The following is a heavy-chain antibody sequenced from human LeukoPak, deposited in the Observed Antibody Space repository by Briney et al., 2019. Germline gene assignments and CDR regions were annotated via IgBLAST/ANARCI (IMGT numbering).Heavy chain of an antibody. CDR1: GGSFSGYY. CDR2: INHSGST. Sequence: SETLSLTCAVYGGSFSGYYWSWIRQPPGKGLEWIGEINHSGSTNYNPSLKSRVTISVDTSKNQFSLKLSSVTAADTAVYYCARGGLYSSYFDYWGQGTLVTVSS. D-gene: IGHD6-13*01. J-gene: IGHJ4*02. V-gene: IGHV4-34*01. CDR3: ARGGLYSSYFDY.